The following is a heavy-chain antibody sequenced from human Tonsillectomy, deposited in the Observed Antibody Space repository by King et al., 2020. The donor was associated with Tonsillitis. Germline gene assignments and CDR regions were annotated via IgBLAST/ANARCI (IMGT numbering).Heavy chain of an antibody. Sequence: HVQLVESGGGVVQPGRSLRLSCAASGFTFNSYAMHWVRQAPGKGLEWVAVISYDGSEKYYADSVKGRFTISRDNAKNTLYLQMNSLRTDDTAVYYCARDFRCGYYLYRYVAYWGQGTLVTVSS. V-gene: IGHV3-30*04. CDR3: ARDFRCGYYLYRYVAY. CDR2: ISYDGSEK. D-gene: IGHD3-3*01. J-gene: IGHJ4*02. CDR1: GFTFNSYA.